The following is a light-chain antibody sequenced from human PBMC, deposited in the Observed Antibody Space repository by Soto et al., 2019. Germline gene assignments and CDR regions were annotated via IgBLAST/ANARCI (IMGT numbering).Light chain of an antibody. CDR3: HHYGNPPWT. J-gene: IGKJ1*01. CDR1: QSGFDIY. V-gene: IGKV3-20*01. Sequence: EIVLTQSPGTLSLSPGERATLSCRASQSGFDIYLAWFQQKPGQAPRLLIYGASNRATGIPDRFSGSGSGTDFTLTISRLEPEDSAVYYCHHYGNPPWTVGQGTRVEIK. CDR2: GAS.